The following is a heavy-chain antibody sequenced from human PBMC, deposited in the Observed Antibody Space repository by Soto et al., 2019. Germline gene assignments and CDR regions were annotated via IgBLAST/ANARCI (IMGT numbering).Heavy chain of an antibody. CDR3: ARDTPPSYYDFWSGYARYYYYGMDV. V-gene: IGHV1-18*04. D-gene: IGHD3-3*01. J-gene: IGHJ6*02. CDR1: GYTFTSYG. Sequence: QVQLVQSGAEVKKPGASVKVSCKASGYTFTSYGISWVRQAPGQGLEWMGWISAYNGNTNYAQKLQGRVTMTTDTTTSTAYMEMRSLRSDDTAVYYFARDTPPSYYDFWSGYARYYYYGMDVWGQGTTVTVSS. CDR2: ISAYNGNT.